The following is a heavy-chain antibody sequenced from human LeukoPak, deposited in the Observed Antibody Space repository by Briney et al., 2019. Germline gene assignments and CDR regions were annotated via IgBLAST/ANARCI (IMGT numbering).Heavy chain of an antibody. Sequence: SETLSLTCTVSGGSISNYYWSWIRQPPGKGLEWIGYIYYSGSTNYNPSLKSRVTISVDTSKNQFSLKLSSVTAADTAVYYCARDAMVRGRPNAVWGQGTLVTVSS. CDR2: IYYSGST. V-gene: IGHV4-59*01. D-gene: IGHD3-10*01. CDR3: ARDAMVRGRPNAV. J-gene: IGHJ4*02. CDR1: GGSISNYY.